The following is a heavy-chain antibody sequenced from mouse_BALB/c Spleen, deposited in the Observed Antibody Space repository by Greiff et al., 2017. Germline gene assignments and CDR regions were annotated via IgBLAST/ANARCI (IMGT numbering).Heavy chain of an antibody. J-gene: IGHJ4*01. D-gene: IGHD2-14*01. CDR3: ARKVRGYYYAMDY. V-gene: IGHV14-3*02. Sequence: EVQLQQSGAELVKPGASVKLSCTASGFNIKDTYMHWVKQRPEQGLEWIGRIDPANGNTKYDPKFQGKATITADTSSNTAYLQLSSLTSEDTAVYYCARKVRGYYYAMDYWGQGTSVTVSS. CDR2: IDPANGNT. CDR1: GFNIKDTY.